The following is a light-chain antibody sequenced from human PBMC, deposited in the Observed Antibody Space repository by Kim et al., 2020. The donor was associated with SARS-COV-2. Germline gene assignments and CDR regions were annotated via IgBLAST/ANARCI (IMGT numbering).Light chain of an antibody. CDR1: QSVRSN. CDR2: GAS. V-gene: IGKV3-15*01. Sequence: SGSPGETATISCRASQSVRSNLAWYQQKPGQAPRLLIYGASTRATGIPARFSGSGSGTEFTLTISSLQSEDFAVYYCQQYNNRWTSGQGTKVDIK. J-gene: IGKJ1*01. CDR3: QQYNNRWT.